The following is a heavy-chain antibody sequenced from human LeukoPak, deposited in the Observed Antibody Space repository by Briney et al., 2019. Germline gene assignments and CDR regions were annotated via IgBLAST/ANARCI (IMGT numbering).Heavy chain of an antibody. CDR3: ASIPRSGGIDY. V-gene: IGHV3-21*01. Sequence: GGSVRLSCAASGFTFSSYSMNWVRQAPGKGLEWVSSISSSSSYIYYADSVKGRFTISRDNAKNSLYLQMNSLRAEDTAVYYCASIPRSGGIDYWGQGTLVTVSS. CDR2: ISSSSSYI. D-gene: IGHD3-3*01. J-gene: IGHJ4*02. CDR1: GFTFSSYS.